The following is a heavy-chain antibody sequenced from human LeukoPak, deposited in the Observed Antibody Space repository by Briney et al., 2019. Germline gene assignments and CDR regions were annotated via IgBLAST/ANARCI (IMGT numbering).Heavy chain of an antibody. CDR2: IYHSGST. CDR1: GGSISSYY. Sequence: SETLSLTCTVSGGSISSYYWSWIRQPPGKGLEWIGYIYHSGSTYYNPSLKSRVTISVDRSKNQFSLKLSSVTAADTAVYYCAAGDYLGYWGQGTLVTVSS. CDR3: AAGDYLGY. J-gene: IGHJ4*02. V-gene: IGHV4-59*04.